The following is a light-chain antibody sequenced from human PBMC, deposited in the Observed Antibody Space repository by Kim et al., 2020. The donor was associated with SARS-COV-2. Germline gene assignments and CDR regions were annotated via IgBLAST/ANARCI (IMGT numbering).Light chain of an antibody. CDR1: QSVNYMH. Sequence: EIVLTQSPGTLSLSPGERATLSCRASQSVNYMHVVWYQQRPGQPPRLVMDGASSRVAGTPDRFSGSGSGTDFTLTISRLEPEDFAVYYWQHFGSPPIAFGQGTRLEIK. CDR2: GAS. V-gene: IGKV3-20*01. J-gene: IGKJ5*01. CDR3: QHFGSPPIA.